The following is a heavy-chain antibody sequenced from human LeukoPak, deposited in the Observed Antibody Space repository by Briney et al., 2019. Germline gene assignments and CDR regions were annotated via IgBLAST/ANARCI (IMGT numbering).Heavy chain of an antibody. Sequence: SETLSLTCAVYGGSFSGYYWSWIRQPPGKGLEWIGEINHSGSTDYNPSLKSRVTISVDTSKNQFSLKLSSVTAADTAVYYCARGPDCSGGSCYSNYYYGMDVWGQGTTVTVSS. V-gene: IGHV4-34*01. D-gene: IGHD2-15*01. CDR2: INHSGST. J-gene: IGHJ6*02. CDR3: ARGPDCSGGSCYSNYYYGMDV. CDR1: GGSFSGYY.